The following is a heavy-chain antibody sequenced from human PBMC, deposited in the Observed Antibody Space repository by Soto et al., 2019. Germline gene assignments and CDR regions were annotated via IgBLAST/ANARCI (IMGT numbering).Heavy chain of an antibody. D-gene: IGHD6-19*01. CDR3: ALGGGWSSGWYGSGIAKWELPRAYNWFDP. V-gene: IGHV4-34*01. J-gene: IGHJ5*02. CDR1: GGSFSGYY. Sequence: PSETLSLTCAVYGGSFSGYYWSWIRQPPGKGLEWIGEINHSGSTNYNPSLKSRVTISVDTSKNQFSLKLSSVTAADTAVYYCALGGGWSSGWYGSGIAKWELPRAYNWFDPWGQGTLVTVSS. CDR2: INHSGST.